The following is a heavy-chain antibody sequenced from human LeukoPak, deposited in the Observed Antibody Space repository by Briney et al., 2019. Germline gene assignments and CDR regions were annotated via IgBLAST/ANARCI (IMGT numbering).Heavy chain of an antibody. CDR1: GGSISSSRYY. D-gene: IGHD3-22*01. CDR2: IYYSGST. J-gene: IGHJ3*02. V-gene: IGHV4-39*01. CDR3: ARPDTYYSESSGLNDAFDI. Sequence: PSETLSLTCTVSGGSISSSRYYWGWIRQPPGKGLEWIGSIYYSGSTYYNPSLKSRVTISVDTSKTQFSLKLSSVTAADTAVYYCARPDTYYSESSGLNDAFDIWGQGTMVTVSS.